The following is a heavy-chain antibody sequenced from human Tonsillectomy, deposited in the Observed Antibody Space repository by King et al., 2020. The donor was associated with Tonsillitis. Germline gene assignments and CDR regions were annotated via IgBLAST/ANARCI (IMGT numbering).Heavy chain of an antibody. CDR1: GFTFSSYS. Sequence: VQLVESGGGLVKPGGSLRLSCAASGFTFSSYSMNWVRQAPGKGLEWVSSISSSSSYIYYADPVKGRFTISRDNAKNSLYLQMNSLRAEDTAVYYCAALLWFGESSHYYYMDVWGKGTTVTVSS. J-gene: IGHJ6*03. D-gene: IGHD3-10*01. V-gene: IGHV3-21*01. CDR3: AALLWFGESSHYYYMDV. CDR2: ISSSSSYI.